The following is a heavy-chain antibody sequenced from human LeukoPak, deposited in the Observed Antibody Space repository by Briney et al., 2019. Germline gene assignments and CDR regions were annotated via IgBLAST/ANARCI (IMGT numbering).Heavy chain of an antibody. D-gene: IGHD2-2*01. J-gene: IGHJ4*02. Sequence: PGGSLRLSCAVSGFTFSTYEMNWVRQAPGKGLEWVSYISTSGGTMYYADSVKGRFTISRDNAKNSLYLQMNSLRAEDTAVYYCARGPSSPDYWGQGTLVTVSS. CDR1: GFTFSTYE. V-gene: IGHV3-48*03. CDR3: ARGPSSPDY. CDR2: ISTSGGTM.